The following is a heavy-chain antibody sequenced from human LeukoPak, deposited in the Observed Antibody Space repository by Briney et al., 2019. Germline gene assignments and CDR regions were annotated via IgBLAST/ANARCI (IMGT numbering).Heavy chain of an antibody. Sequence: PSQTLSLTCTVSGGSISSSSYYWGWIRQPPGKGLEWIGSIYYSGSTYYNPSLKSRVTISVDTSKNQFSLKLSSVTAADTAVYYCARHRAHTAMERGDWFDPWGQGTLVTVSS. D-gene: IGHD5-18*01. V-gene: IGHV4-39*01. J-gene: IGHJ5*02. CDR2: IYYSGST. CDR3: ARHRAHTAMERGDWFDP. CDR1: GGSISSSSYY.